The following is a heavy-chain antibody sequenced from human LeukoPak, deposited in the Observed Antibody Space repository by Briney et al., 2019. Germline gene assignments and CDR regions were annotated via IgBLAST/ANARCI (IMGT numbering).Heavy chain of an antibody. J-gene: IGHJ6*02. CDR3: ARGSRYSGYDWYYYYGMDV. CDR2: RKPNSGNT. V-gene: IGHV1-8*01. Sequence: GSVKVSGKASGYTFTSYDINWVRQATGQGLEGRGWRKPNSGNTGYAPKFQGSVTIPSNTSISTAYMELSSLRSEDTAVYYCARGSRYSGYDWYYYYGMDVWGQGTTVTVSS. CDR1: GYTFTSYD. D-gene: IGHD5-12*01.